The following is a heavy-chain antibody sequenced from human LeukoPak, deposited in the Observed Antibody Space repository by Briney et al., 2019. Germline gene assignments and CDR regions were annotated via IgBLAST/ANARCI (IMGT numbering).Heavy chain of an antibody. V-gene: IGHV3-23*01. Sequence: GGSLRLSCLTSGFTFSTNAMSWVRQAPGKGLEWISGISGSGASTYYADSVTGRFTISRDNSRNTLYLQMNSLRAEDTAVYYCARAHLYDSSGYYGPIDYWGQGTLVTVSS. D-gene: IGHD3-22*01. CDR2: ISGSGAST. J-gene: IGHJ4*02. CDR3: ARAHLYDSSGYYGPIDY. CDR1: GFTFSTNA.